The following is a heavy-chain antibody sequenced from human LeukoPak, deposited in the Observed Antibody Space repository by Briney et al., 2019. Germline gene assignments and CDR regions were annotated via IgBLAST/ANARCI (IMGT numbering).Heavy chain of an antibody. J-gene: IGHJ4*02. V-gene: IGHV4-34*01. CDR2: INHSGST. CDR3: ARLAFGGVIAPKFFDY. D-gene: IGHD3-16*02. CDR1: GGSFSGYY. Sequence: PSETLSLTCAVYGGSFSGYYWSWIRQPPGKGLEWLGEINHSGSTNYNPSLKSRVTISVDTSKNQFSLKLSSVTAADTAVYYCARLAFGGVIAPKFFDYWGQGTLVTVSS.